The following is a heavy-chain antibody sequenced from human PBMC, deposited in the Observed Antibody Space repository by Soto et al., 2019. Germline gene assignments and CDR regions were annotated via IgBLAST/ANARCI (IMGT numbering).Heavy chain of an antibody. Sequence: GGSLRLSCAASGFTFSSYGMHWVRQAPGKGLEWVAVISYDGSNKYYADSVKGRFTISRDNSKNTLYLQMNSLRAEDTAVYYCAKGRFLEWLLVYYYGMDVWGQGTTVTVSS. CDR2: ISYDGSNK. V-gene: IGHV3-30*18. CDR3: AKGRFLEWLLVYYYGMDV. CDR1: GFTFSSYG. J-gene: IGHJ6*02. D-gene: IGHD3-3*01.